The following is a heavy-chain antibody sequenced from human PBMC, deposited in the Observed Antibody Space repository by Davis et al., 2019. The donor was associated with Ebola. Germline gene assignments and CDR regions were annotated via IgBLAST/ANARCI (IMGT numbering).Heavy chain of an antibody. CDR2: IIPVFGTP. D-gene: IGHD3-22*01. CDR3: ARDRYSDGSGYFFEQSH. V-gene: IGHV1-69*13. Sequence: SVKVSCKASGGTFSNYGISWVRQAPGQGLDWMGVIIPVFGTPKYAQKFQGRVTITADESTSTAYMELSSLRSEDTAMYYCARDRYSDGSGYFFEQSHWGQGTLVTVSS. CDR1: GGTFSNYG. J-gene: IGHJ4*02.